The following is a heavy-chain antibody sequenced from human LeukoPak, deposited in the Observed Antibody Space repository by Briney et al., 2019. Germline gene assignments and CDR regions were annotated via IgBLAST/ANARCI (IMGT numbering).Heavy chain of an antibody. V-gene: IGHV3-23*01. D-gene: IGHD3-10*01. J-gene: IGHJ4*02. CDR2: VSGSGGRT. CDR3: AKSYASGSFYDY. CDR1: GFTFSNYG. Sequence: GGSLRLSCEASGFTFSNYGMSWVRQSPGKGLEWVSRVSGSGGRTYYADSVKGRFTISRDNSKNTLSLQMNNLRADDTAVYYCAKSYASGSFYDYWGQGTLVTVSS.